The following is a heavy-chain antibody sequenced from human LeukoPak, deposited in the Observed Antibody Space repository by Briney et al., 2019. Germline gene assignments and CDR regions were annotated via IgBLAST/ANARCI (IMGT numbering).Heavy chain of an antibody. CDR3: ARDLRRSGAD. CDR2: ISSSSSYI. V-gene: IGHV3-21*01. D-gene: IGHD2-15*01. Sequence: PGGSLRLSCAASGFTFSSYSMNWVRQAPGKGLEWVSSISSSSSYIYYADSVKGRFTISRDNAKNSLYLQMNSLGAEDTAVYYCARDLRRSGADWGQGTLVTVSS. J-gene: IGHJ4*02. CDR1: GFTFSSYS.